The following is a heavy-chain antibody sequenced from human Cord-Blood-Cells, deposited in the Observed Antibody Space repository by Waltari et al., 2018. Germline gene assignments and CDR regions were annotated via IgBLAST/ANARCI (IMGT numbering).Heavy chain of an antibody. J-gene: IGHJ4*02. D-gene: IGHD3-10*01. Sequence: QLQLQVSGPGLVKPSETLSLTCTVSGGSISSSSYYWGWIRQPPGKGLEWIGSIYYSGSTYYNPSLNGRVTISVDTSKNQFSQKLSSVTAADTAVYYCARHWVWFGELLYFDYWGQGTLVTVSS. CDR3: ARHWVWFGELLYFDY. CDR1: GGSISSSSYY. CDR2: IYYSGST. V-gene: IGHV4-39*01.